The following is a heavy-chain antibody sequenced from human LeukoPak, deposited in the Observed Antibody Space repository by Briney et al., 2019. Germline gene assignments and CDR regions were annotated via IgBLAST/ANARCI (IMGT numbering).Heavy chain of an antibody. CDR3: ARHDSSGYYYVY. D-gene: IGHD3-22*01. V-gene: IGHV4-59*08. CDR2: IYSSGST. Sequence: SETLSLTCTVSGGSISSYYWSWIRQPPGKGLEWIGHIYSSGSTNYNPSLKSRATISVDTSKNQFSLKLSSVTAADTAVYYCARHDSSGYYYVYWGQGTLVTVSS. J-gene: IGHJ4*02. CDR1: GGSISSYY.